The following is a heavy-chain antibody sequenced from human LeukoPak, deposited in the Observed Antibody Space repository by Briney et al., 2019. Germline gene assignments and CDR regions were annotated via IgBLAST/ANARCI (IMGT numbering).Heavy chain of an antibody. D-gene: IGHD6-19*01. Sequence: ASVKVSYKASGGTFSSYAISWVRQAPGQGLEWMGGIIPIFGTANYAQKFQGRVTITADESTCTAYMELSSLRSEDTAVYYCARGDEQWLVRMDVWGKGTTVTVSS. CDR3: ARGDEQWLVRMDV. CDR2: IIPIFGTA. V-gene: IGHV1-69*13. J-gene: IGHJ6*04. CDR1: GGTFSSYA.